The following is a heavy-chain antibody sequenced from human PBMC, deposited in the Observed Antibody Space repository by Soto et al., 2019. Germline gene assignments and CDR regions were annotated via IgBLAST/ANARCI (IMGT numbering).Heavy chain of an antibody. CDR1: GFTFSSYG. D-gene: IGHD7-27*01. CDR3: ARVVDSGVFDP. J-gene: IGHJ5*02. Sequence: QVQLVESGGGVVQPGRSLRLSCAASGFTFSSYGMHWVRQAPGQGLEWVAVIWYDGSNKYYADSVKGRFTISRDNSKNTLYLQMNSLRAEDTAVYSCARVVDSGVFDPWGQGTLVTVSS. CDR2: IWYDGSNK. V-gene: IGHV3-33*01.